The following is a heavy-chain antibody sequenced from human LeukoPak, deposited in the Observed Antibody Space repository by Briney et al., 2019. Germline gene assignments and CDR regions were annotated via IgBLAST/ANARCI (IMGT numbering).Heavy chain of an antibody. CDR3: AKSLRAAAGTGAFDI. V-gene: IGHV3-23*01. CDR2: FRASDDTT. Sequence: PGGSLRLSCAASGFTFSNYDMSWVRQAPGKGLEWFSSFRASDDTTYYADSVKGRFTISRDNYKNTLYLQINSLRVEDTAVYYCAKSLRAAAGTGAFDIWGQGTMVTVSS. J-gene: IGHJ3*02. CDR1: GFTFSNYD. D-gene: IGHD6-13*01.